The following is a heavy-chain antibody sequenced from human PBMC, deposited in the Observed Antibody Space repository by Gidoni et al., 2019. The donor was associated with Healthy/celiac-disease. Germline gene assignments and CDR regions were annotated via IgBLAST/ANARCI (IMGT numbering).Heavy chain of an antibody. D-gene: IGHD5-18*01. Sequence: QVQLQESGPGLVKPSETLSLTCTVSGGSISSYYWSWIRQPPGKGLEWIGYIYYSGSTNYNPSLKSRVTISVDTSKNQFSLKLSSVTAADTAVYYCARGGGYSYGSVDYWGQGTLVTVSS. J-gene: IGHJ4*02. CDR1: GGSISSYY. CDR2: IYYSGST. V-gene: IGHV4-59*01. CDR3: ARGGGYSYGSVDY.